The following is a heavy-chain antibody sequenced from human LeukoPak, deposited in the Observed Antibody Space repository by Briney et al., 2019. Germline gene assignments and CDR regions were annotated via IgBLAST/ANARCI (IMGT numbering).Heavy chain of an antibody. V-gene: IGHV1-69*13. CDR2: IIPIFGTA. J-gene: IGHJ4*02. D-gene: IGHD1-1*01. Sequence: ASVKVSCKASGGTFSSYAISWVRQAPGQGLEWMGGIIPIFGTANYAQKFQGRVTITADESTSTAYMELSSLRSDDTAVYYCVTQRRDLDYWGQGTLVTVSS. CDR3: VTQRRDLDY. CDR1: GGTFSSYA.